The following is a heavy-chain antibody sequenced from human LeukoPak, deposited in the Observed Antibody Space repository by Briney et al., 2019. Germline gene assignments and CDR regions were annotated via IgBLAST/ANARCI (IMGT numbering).Heavy chain of an antibody. CDR3: ARGGRKLPYYYYYMDV. D-gene: IGHD4-23*01. V-gene: IGHV4-34*01. CDR2: TNHSGST. J-gene: IGHJ6*03. CDR1: GGSFSGYY. Sequence: SETLSLTCAVYGGSFSGYYWSWIRQPPGKGLEWIGETNHSGSTNYNPSLKSRVTISVDTSKNQFSLKLSSVTAADTAVYYCARGGRKLPYYYYYMDVWGKGTTVTVSS.